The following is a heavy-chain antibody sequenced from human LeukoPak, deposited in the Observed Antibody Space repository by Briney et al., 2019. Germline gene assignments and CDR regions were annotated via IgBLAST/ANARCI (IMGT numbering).Heavy chain of an antibody. V-gene: IGHV1-69*05. CDR1: GGTFSSYA. J-gene: IGHJ4*02. D-gene: IGHD2-15*01. Sequence: SVKVSCKASGGTFSSYAISWVRQAPGQGLEWMGRITPIFGTANYAQKFQGRVTITTDESTSTAYMELSSLRSEDTAVYYCAREVAVVVVLAATGVLSDYFDYWGQGTLVTVSS. CDR2: ITPIFGTA. CDR3: AREVAVVVVLAATGVLSDYFDY.